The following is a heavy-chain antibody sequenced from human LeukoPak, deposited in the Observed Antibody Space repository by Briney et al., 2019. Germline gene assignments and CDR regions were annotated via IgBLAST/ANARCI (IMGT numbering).Heavy chain of an antibody. CDR3: ARPKGQWLVLDY. V-gene: IGHV3-30-3*01. Sequence: PGGSLRLSYAASGFTFSSYAMHWVRQAPGKGLEWVAVLSYDGSNKYYADSVKGRFTISRDNSKNTLYLQMNSLRAEDTAVYYCARPKGQWLVLDYWGQGTLVTVSS. CDR2: LSYDGSNK. J-gene: IGHJ4*02. CDR1: GFTFSSYA. D-gene: IGHD6-19*01.